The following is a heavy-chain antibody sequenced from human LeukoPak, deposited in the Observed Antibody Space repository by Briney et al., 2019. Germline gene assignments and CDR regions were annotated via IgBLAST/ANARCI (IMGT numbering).Heavy chain of an antibody. CDR2: IKQDGSEK. Sequence: GGSLRLSCAASGFTFSDFYMNWIRQAPGKGLEWVANIKQDGSEKYYVDSVKGRFTISRDNAKNSLYLQMNSLRAEDTAVYYCASSMAATIGRWGQGTLVTVSS. CDR3: ASSMAATIGR. V-gene: IGHV3-7*01. J-gene: IGHJ4*02. CDR1: GFTFSDFY. D-gene: IGHD5-24*01.